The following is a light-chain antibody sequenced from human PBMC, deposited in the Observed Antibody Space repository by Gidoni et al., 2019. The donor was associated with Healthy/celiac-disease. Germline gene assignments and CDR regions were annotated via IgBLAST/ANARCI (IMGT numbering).Light chain of an antibody. CDR1: QSISSY. CDR3: QQSYSTPPRT. Sequence: DIQMTKSPSSLSASVGDRVTITCRASQSISSYLNWYQQKPGKAPKLLIYAASSLQSGVPSRFIGSGSWTDFTLTISSLQPEDFATYYCQQSYSTPPRTFGGGTKVEIK. J-gene: IGKJ4*01. CDR2: AAS. V-gene: IGKV1-39*01.